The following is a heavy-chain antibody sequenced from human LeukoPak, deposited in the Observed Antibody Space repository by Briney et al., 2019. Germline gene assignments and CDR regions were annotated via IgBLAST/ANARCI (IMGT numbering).Heavy chain of an antibody. CDR1: GGSIGSGGYY. Sequence: SETLSLTCTVSGGSIGSGGYYWSWIRQHPGKGLEWIGYIYYSGSTYYSPSLKSRVTISVDTSKNQFSLKLSSVTAADTAVYYCARDPGYYDSSGYYYLSAFDIWGQGTMVTVSS. CDR3: ARDPGYYDSSGYYYLSAFDI. D-gene: IGHD3-22*01. V-gene: IGHV4-31*03. CDR2: IYYSGST. J-gene: IGHJ3*02.